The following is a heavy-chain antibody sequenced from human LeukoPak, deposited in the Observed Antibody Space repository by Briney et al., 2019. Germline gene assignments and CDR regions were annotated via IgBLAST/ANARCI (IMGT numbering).Heavy chain of an antibody. CDR2: IIPIFGTA. CDR1: GGTFSSYA. V-gene: IGHV1-69*13. CDR3: ARDTVTPYYYYYGMDV. D-gene: IGHD4-11*01. Sequence: GASVKVSCKASGGTFSSYAISWVRQAPGQGLEWVGGIIPIFGTANYAQKFQGRVTITADESTSTAYMELSSLRSEDTAVYYCARDTVTPYYYYYGMDVWGQGTTVTVSS. J-gene: IGHJ6*02.